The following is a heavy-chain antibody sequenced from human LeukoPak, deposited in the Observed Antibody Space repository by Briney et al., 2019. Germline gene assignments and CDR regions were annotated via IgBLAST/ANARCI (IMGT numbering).Heavy chain of an antibody. Sequence: GGSLRLSCAASGFTFSSYAMSWVRKAPGKGLEWVSAISGSGGSTYYADSVKGRFTISRDNSKNTLYLQMNSLRAEDTAVYYCAKVANYYYDSSGSHYFDYWGQGTLVTVSS. J-gene: IGHJ4*02. V-gene: IGHV3-23*01. CDR2: ISGSGGST. CDR3: AKVANYYYDSSGSHYFDY. D-gene: IGHD3-22*01. CDR1: GFTFSSYA.